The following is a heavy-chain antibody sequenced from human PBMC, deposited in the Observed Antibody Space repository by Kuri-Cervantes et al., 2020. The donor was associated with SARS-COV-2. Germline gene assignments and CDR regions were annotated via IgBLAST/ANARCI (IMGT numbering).Heavy chain of an antibody. J-gene: IGHJ4*02. D-gene: IGHD6-13*01. V-gene: IGHV4-4*07. CDR1: GGSISSYY. CDR2: IYTSGST. Sequence: GSLRLSCTVSGGSISSYYWSWIRQPAGKGLGWIGRIYTSGSTNYNPSLKSRVTMSVDTSKNQFSLKLSSVTAADTAVYYCARGGGGQLDFDYWGQGTLVTVSS. CDR3: ARGGGGQLDFDY.